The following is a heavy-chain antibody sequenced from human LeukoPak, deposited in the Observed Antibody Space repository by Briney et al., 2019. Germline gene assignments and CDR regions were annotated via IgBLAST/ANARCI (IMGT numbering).Heavy chain of an antibody. CDR3: ARDLGDF. V-gene: IGHV3-20*04. CDR2: INWNGDST. CDR1: GFTLSSYW. D-gene: IGHD3-16*01. J-gene: IGHJ4*02. Sequence: GGSLRLSCEASGFTLSSYWMHWVRQAPGKGLEWVSGINWNGDSTGYADSVKGRFTISRDNAKNSLYLQMRGLRAEDTALYYCARDLGDFWGQGTLVTVSS.